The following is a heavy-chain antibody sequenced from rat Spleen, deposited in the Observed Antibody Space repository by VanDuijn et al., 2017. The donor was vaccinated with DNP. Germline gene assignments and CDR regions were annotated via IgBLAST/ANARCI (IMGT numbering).Heavy chain of an antibody. CDR2: IRYDGGNT. CDR1: GFTFSNYG. Sequence: EVHLVESGGGLVQPGRSLKLSCAASGFTFSNYGMHWIRQAPTKGLEWVAYIRYDGGNTKYGDSGKGRFTISRDNAKNTLYLQMNSLRSEDMATYYCVRWNSGHFDYWGQGVMVPVSS. D-gene: IGHD4-3*01. J-gene: IGHJ2*01. V-gene: IGHV5-19*01. CDR3: VRWNSGHFDY.